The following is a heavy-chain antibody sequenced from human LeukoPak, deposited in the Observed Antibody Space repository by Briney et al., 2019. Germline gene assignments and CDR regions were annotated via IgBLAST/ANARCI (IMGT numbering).Heavy chain of an antibody. Sequence: ASVKVSCKASGYTFTSYAMHWVRQAPGQRLEWMGWINAGNGNTKYSQKFQGRVTITADESTSTAYMELSSLRSEDTAVYYCASVLRFLEWLGAFDIWGQGTMVTVSS. CDR1: GYTFTSYA. CDR2: INAGNGNT. D-gene: IGHD3-3*01. V-gene: IGHV1-3*01. CDR3: ASVLRFLEWLGAFDI. J-gene: IGHJ3*02.